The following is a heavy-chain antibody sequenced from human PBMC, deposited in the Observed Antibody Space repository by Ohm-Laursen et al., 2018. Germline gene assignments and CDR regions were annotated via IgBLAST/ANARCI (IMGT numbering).Heavy chain of an antibody. CDR2: IYSSGST. CDR1: GGPISSYY. D-gene: IGHD4/OR15-4a*01. V-gene: IGHV4-4*07. J-gene: IGHJ4*02. Sequence: SETLSLTCTVSGGPISSYYWSWIRQPAGEGLEWIGRIYSSGSTDYNPSLKSRVTLSVDTSKNQFSLKLTSVAAADTAVYYCARTQANYYYFDYWGQGALVTGSS. CDR3: ARTQANYYYFDY.